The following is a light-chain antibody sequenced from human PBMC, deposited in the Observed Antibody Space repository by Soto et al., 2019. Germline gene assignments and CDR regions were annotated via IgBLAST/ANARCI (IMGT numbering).Light chain of an antibody. V-gene: IGKV1-5*01. CDR1: QGIDGF. CDR3: QQYYYYWT. J-gene: IGKJ1*01. CDR2: DAS. Sequence: DIQMTQSPSTLPASVGDRVTITCRASQGIDGFLAWYQQKPGKAPRLVIYDASALRNGVPSRFSGSGSGTEFTLTISSLQPDDFASYYCQQYYYYWTFGQGTEVEIK.